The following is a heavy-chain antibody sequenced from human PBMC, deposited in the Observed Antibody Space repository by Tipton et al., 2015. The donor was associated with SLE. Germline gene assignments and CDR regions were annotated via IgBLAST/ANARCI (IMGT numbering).Heavy chain of an antibody. CDR2: IYTSGST. V-gene: IGHV4-61*02. D-gene: IGHD6-19*01. J-gene: IGHJ6*03. CDR1: GGSISSGSYY. CDR3: ASEVAVAGRHYYYYMDV. Sequence: LRLSCTVSGGSISSGSYYWSWIRQPAGKGLEWIGRIYTSGSTNYNPSLKSRVTISVGTSKNQFSLKLSSVTAADTAVYYCASEVAVAGRHYYYYMDVWGKGTTVTVSS.